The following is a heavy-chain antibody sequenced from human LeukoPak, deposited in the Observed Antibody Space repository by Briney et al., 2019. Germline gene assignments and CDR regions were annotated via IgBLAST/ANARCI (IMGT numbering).Heavy chain of an antibody. Sequence: GGSLRLSCAASGFMVSRNYMSWVRQAPGKGLEWVSVMYTGGSTYYADSVKGRFAISRDNSKNTLNLQMNSLRAEDTALYYCARRISGASYAFDIWGQGTMVSVSS. J-gene: IGHJ3*02. CDR1: GFMVSRNY. V-gene: IGHV3-53*01. CDR3: ARRISGASYAFDI. CDR2: MYTGGST.